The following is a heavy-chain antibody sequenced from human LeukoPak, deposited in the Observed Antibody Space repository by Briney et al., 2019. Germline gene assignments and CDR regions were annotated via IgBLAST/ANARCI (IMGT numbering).Heavy chain of an antibody. Sequence: SETLSLTCAVYGGSFSGYYWSWIRQPPGKGLEWIGEINHSGSTNYNPSLKSRVTISVDTSKNQFSLKLSSVTAADTAVYYCARDLHGLDAFDIWGQGTMVTVSS. J-gene: IGHJ3*02. V-gene: IGHV4-34*01. CDR1: GGSFSGYY. CDR2: INHSGST. D-gene: IGHD3-22*01. CDR3: ARDLHGLDAFDI.